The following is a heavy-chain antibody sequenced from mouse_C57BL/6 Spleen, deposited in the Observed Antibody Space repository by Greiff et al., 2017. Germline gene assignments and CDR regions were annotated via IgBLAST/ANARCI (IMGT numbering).Heavy chain of an antibody. Sequence: EVKLVESGGELVKPGGSLKLSCAASGFTFSSYGMSWVRQTPDKRLEWVATISSGGSYTYYPDSVKGRFTMSRDNATNTLYRRMRSLKSEDTAIYNCARHYGSSGGYFDFWGTGTTVTVSS. J-gene: IGHJ1*03. V-gene: IGHV5-6*02. CDR3: ARHYGSSGGYFDF. CDR2: ISSGGSYT. CDR1: GFTFSSYG. D-gene: IGHD1-1*01.